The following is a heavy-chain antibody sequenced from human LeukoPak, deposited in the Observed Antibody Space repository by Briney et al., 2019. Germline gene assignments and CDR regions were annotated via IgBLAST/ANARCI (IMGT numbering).Heavy chain of an antibody. CDR2: INSDGSST. D-gene: IGHD2-2*01. V-gene: IGHV3-74*01. Sequence: GSLILSCAASGFTFSSYWMHWVRQAPGKGLVWVSRINSDGSSTSYADSVKGRFTISRDNAKNTLYLQMNSLRAEDTAVYYCARSGGRDIVVVPAAMSYYYGMDVWGQGTTVTVSS. J-gene: IGHJ6*02. CDR1: GFTFSSYW. CDR3: ARSGGRDIVVVPAAMSYYYGMDV.